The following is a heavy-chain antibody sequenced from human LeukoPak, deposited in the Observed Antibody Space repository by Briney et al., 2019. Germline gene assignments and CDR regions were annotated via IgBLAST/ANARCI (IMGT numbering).Heavy chain of an antibody. Sequence: PSETLSLTCTVSGGSISGYYWTWIRQLPGKGLEWIGYVFYSGSTNYNPSLKSRVTLSVDTSKNQFSLRLSSVTAADTAVYYCARVRGGTNYYGMDVWGQGTTVTVSS. V-gene: IGHV4-59*01. CDR3: ARVRGGTNYYGMDV. D-gene: IGHD2-15*01. CDR2: VFYSGST. CDR1: GGSISGYY. J-gene: IGHJ6*02.